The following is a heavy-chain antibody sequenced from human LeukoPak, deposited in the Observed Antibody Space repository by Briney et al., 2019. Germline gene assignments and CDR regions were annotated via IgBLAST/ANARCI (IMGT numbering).Heavy chain of an antibody. V-gene: IGHV4-61*01. CDR2: INDSGST. J-gene: IGHJ4*02. D-gene: IGHD3-22*01. CDR3: ARAVVLYYFDY. Sequence: PSETLSLTCTVSGGSVSSGSHYWSWIRQPPGKRLEWIGHINDSGSTSYNPSLKSRVTISVDTSQNQFSLKLTSVTAADTAVYYCARAVVLYYFDYWGQGTLVTVSS. CDR1: GGSVSSGSHY.